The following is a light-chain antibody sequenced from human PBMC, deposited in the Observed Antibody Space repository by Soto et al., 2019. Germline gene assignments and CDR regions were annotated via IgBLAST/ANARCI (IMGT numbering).Light chain of an antibody. CDR3: QQYNNWLEIT. CDR1: QSVSSN. J-gene: IGKJ5*01. CDR2: GAP. V-gene: IGKV3-15*01. Sequence: EIVLTQSPATLSVSPGERATLSCRASQSVSSNLAWYQQKPGQAPRLLIYGAPTRATGIPARFSGSGSGTEFTLTISSLQSEDFAVYYCQQYNNWLEITFGQGTRLEIK.